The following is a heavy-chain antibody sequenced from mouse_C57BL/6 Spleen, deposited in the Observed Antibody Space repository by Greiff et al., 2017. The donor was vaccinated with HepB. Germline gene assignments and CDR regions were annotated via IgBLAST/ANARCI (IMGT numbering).Heavy chain of an antibody. CDR3: ARNGGNYDYAMDY. CDR2: IDPSDSYT. J-gene: IGHJ4*01. D-gene: IGHD2-1*01. V-gene: IGHV1-69*01. CDR1: GYTFTSYW. Sequence: XVQLQQPGAELVMPGASVKLSCKASGYTFTSYWMHWVKQRPGQGLEWIGEIDPSDSYTNYNQKFKGKSTLTVDKSSSTAYMQLSSLTSEDSAVYYCARNGGNYDYAMDYWGQGTSVTVSS.